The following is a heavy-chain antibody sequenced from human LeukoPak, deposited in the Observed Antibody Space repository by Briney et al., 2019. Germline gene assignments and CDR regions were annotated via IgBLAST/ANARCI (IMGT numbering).Heavy chain of an antibody. D-gene: IGHD2-15*01. V-gene: IGHV1-46*01. J-gene: IGHJ5*02. CDR2: INPICVST. Sequence: APVKVSCKASVYTFTSYYMHWVRQAPVQGLEGMGIINPICVSTSYAQKFQGRVTMTSDTSTRTVYMELRSLTPEDTAVYYCARGARVMKYCSGGSCYESNWFAPWGQGTLVTVSS. CDR3: ARGARVMKYCSGGSCYESNWFAP. CDR1: VYTFTSYY.